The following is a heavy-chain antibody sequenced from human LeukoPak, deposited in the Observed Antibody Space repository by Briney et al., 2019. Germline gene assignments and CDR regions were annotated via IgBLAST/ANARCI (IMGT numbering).Heavy chain of an antibody. V-gene: IGHV3-64D*09. CDR2: ISSTGGST. D-gene: IGHD6-19*01. CDR3: AISQSGWYFY. CDR1: GFTFSDYA. Sequence: PGGSLRLSCSASGFTFSDYAMHWVRQAPGKGLEYVSAISSTGGSTYYADSVKGRFTISRDNSKNTLYLQVSSLRAEDTAVYYCAISQSGWYFYWGQGTLVTVSS. J-gene: IGHJ4*02.